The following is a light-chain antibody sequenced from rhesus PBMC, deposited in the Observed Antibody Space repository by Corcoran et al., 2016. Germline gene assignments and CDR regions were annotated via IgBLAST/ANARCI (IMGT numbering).Light chain of an antibody. Sequence: SDDLTQPPSLSASPGQTATITCGGDNVGRQYVHWYQQRPPQAPVLVSYYDNGRPLGIPDRFAGSKSGNTATLTISGVQAGDEAAYYCQLWDRNSDHYIFGGGTRLTVL. CDR2: YDN. CDR3: QLWDRNSDHYI. CDR1: NVGRQY. J-gene: IGLJ1*01. V-gene: IGLV3-36*02.